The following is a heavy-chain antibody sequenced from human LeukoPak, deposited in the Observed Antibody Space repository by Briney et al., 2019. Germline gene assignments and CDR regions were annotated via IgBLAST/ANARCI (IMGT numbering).Heavy chain of an antibody. CDR3: TRESLGYYDSSGYYYSGYYYYYYYMDV. V-gene: IGHV3-23*01. D-gene: IGHD3-22*01. CDR2: ISGSGGST. J-gene: IGHJ6*03. Sequence: GGSLRLSCAASGFTFSSYAMSWVRQAPGKGLEWVSAISGSGGSTYYADSVKGRFPISRDNAKNTLYLQMNSLRAEDTAVYYCTRESLGYYDSSGYYYSGYYYYYYYMDVWGKGTTVTVSS. CDR1: GFTFSSYA.